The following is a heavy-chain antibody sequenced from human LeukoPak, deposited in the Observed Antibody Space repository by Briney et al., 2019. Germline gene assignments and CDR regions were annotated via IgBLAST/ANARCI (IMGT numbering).Heavy chain of an antibody. D-gene: IGHD2-21*01. Sequence: GGSLRLSCAASGFSLSAYWMTWVRQAPGKGLEWVAVISSDERNKYYADSVKGRFTISRDNAKNSLYLQMNSLRAEDTAVYYCAREGPEYCGGDCFLPQGYWGQGTLVTVSS. J-gene: IGHJ4*02. CDR2: ISSDERNK. CDR3: AREGPEYCGGDCFLPQGY. CDR1: GFSLSAYW. V-gene: IGHV3-30*03.